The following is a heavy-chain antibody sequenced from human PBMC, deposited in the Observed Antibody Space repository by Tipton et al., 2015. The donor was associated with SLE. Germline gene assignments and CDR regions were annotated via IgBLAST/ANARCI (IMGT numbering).Heavy chain of an antibody. CDR1: GYSVTSYW. J-gene: IGHJ3*02. CDR3: ARGETTRSSFDI. Sequence: QLVQSGAEVKKPGEFLKISCKGSGYSVTSYWIAWVRQMPGRGLEWMGIIYPGDSDIRYSPSFQGQVTISADKSITTAYLQWNSLKASDTAIYYCARGETTRSSFDIWGQGTMVTVSS. V-gene: IGHV5-51*01. CDR2: IYPGDSDI. D-gene: IGHD2-2*01.